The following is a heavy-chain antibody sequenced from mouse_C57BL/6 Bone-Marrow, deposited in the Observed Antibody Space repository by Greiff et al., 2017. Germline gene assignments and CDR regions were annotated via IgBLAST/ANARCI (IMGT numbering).Heavy chain of an antibody. Sequence: DVQLVESGGGLVQPGGSLKLSCAASGFTFSDYYMYWVRQTPEKRLEWVAYISNGGGSTYYPDTVKGRFTISRDNAKNTLYLQMSRLKSEDTAMYYCARLPLYYDYDGYAMDYWGQGTSVTVSS. CDR1: GFTFSDYY. V-gene: IGHV5-12*01. CDR3: ARLPLYYDYDGYAMDY. CDR2: ISNGGGST. D-gene: IGHD2-4*01. J-gene: IGHJ4*01.